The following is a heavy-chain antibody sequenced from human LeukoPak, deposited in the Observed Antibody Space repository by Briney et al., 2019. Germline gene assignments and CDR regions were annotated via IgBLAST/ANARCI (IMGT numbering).Heavy chain of an antibody. J-gene: IGHJ6*02. D-gene: IGHD3-22*01. Sequence: GGSLRLSCAASGFTFSPYSMNWVRQAAGEGLEWVSSISSSSSYIYYADSVKGRFTISRDKAKNSLYLQMNSLRAEDTAVYYCARGNFYESSDHYPRAAAPYGMDVWGQGTTVTVS. CDR2: ISSSSSYI. CDR1: GFTFSPYS. V-gene: IGHV3-21*01. CDR3: ARGNFYESSDHYPRAAAPYGMDV.